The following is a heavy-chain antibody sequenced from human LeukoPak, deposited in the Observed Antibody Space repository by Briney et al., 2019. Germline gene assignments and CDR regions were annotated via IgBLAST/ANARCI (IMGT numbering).Heavy chain of an antibody. CDR2: IIPVFGTT. CDR3: AREAGIAITGTIWYFDL. Sequence: SVKVSCKASGGTFSTDALAWVRQVPGQGPEWMGRIIPVFGTTNYAETFQGRVTITADISTSTAYMQLSSLRSEDTAVYYCAREAGIAITGTIWYFDLWGRGTLVTASS. CDR1: GGTFSTDA. D-gene: IGHD1/OR15-1a*01. J-gene: IGHJ2*01. V-gene: IGHV1-69*06.